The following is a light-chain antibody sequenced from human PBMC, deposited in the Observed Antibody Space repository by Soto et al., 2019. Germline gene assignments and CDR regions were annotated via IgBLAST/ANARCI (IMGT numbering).Light chain of an antibody. J-gene: IGLJ2*01. CDR1: SSNIGNGY. CDR2: DNN. Sequence: QLVLTQPPSVSAAPGQKATISCSGSSSNIGNGYVSWYQQLPGTAPKLLVYDNNKRPSGIPDRFSGSQSGTSATLDITGLQTGDEADYYCGTWDSSLTAVVFGGGTKLTVL. V-gene: IGLV1-51*01. CDR3: GTWDSSLTAVV.